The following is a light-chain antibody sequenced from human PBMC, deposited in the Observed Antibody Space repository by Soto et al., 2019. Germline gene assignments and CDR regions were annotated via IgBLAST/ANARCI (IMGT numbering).Light chain of an antibody. CDR2: GAS. Sequence: EIVLTQSPGTLSLSPGERATLSCRASQSVSSSYLAWYQQKPGQAPRLLIYGASSRATGIPDRFSGSGSGTDFTLTISRLEPEDFAVYYGQQYGSSLTWTFGQGTKV. J-gene: IGKJ1*01. CDR3: QQYGSSLTWT. CDR1: QSVSSSY. V-gene: IGKV3-20*01.